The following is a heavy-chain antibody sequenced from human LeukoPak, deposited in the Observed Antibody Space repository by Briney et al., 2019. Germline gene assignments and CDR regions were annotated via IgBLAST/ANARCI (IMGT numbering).Heavy chain of an antibody. D-gene: IGHD5-12*01. CDR3: ARGRDGYNSRGTT. J-gene: IGHJ5*02. V-gene: IGHV1-69*04. CDR2: IIPILGIA. Sequence: SVKVSCKASGGTFSSYAISWVRQAPGQGLEWMGRIIPILGIANYAQKFQGRVTITADKSTSTAYMELSSLRSEDTAVYYCARGRDGYNSRGTTWGQGTLVTVSS. CDR1: GGTFSSYA.